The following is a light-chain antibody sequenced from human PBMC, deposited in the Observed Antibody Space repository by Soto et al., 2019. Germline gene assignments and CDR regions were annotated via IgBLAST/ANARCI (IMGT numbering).Light chain of an antibody. V-gene: IGKV1-33*01. J-gene: IGKJ1*01. CDR1: QNINNY. Sequence: DIQITQCPSSLSGSVLDRASITFQASQNINNYLNWYQQKPGRAPKLLIYDASNLEAGVPSRFRGSGSGTDFTFTISRLQPEDIATYYCQQYENLPTFGQGTKVDIK. CDR3: QQYENLPT. CDR2: DAS.